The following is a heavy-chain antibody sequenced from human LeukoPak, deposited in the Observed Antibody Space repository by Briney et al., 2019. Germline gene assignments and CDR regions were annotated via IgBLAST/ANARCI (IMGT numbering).Heavy chain of an antibody. CDR3: ARSGTGYCSGGSCYKNWVDP. D-gene: IGHD2-15*01. CDR2: ISAYNGNT. V-gene: IGHV1-18*01. CDR1: VYTFTSYG. Sequence: ASVKVSCKASVYTFTSYGISWVRQAPGQGLEWMGWISAYNGNTNYAEKLQDRVTMTTDTPTSTAYMELRGLRSDDTAVYYCARSGTGYCSGGSCYKNWVDPWGQGTPVTVSS. J-gene: IGHJ5*02.